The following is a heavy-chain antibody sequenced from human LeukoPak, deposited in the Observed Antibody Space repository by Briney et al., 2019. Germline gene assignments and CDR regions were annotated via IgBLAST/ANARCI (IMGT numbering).Heavy chain of an antibody. CDR2: IIPIFGTA. D-gene: IGHD1-7*01. CDR1: GGTFSSYA. CDR3: ARPQLELQEKDAFDI. V-gene: IGHV1-69*13. J-gene: IGHJ3*02. Sequence: EASVKVSCKASGGTFSSYAISWVRQAPGQGLEWMGGIIPIFGTANYAQKFQGRVTITADESTSTAYMELSSLRSEDTAVYYCARPQLELQEKDAFDIWGQGTMVTVSS.